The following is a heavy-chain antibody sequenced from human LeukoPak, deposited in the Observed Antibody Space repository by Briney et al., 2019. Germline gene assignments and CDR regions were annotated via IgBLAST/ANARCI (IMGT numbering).Heavy chain of an antibody. Sequence: PGGSLRLSCAASGFTFSNYAMSWARQAPGRGLEWVAAISGGGEKTYYVDSVKGRFTISRDNSKNTLYLQMNSLRAEDTAVYYCARDGYCSSTSCYYFDYWGQGTLVTVSS. CDR3: ARDGYCSSTSCYYFDY. J-gene: IGHJ4*02. D-gene: IGHD2-2*01. CDR2: ISGGGEKT. V-gene: IGHV3-23*01. CDR1: GFTFSNYA.